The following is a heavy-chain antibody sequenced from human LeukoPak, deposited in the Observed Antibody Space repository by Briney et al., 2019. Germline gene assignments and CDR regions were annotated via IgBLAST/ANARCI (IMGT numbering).Heavy chain of an antibody. J-gene: IGHJ6*03. CDR1: GFSFSSFR. CDR3: ARDEWTYYYYYMDV. D-gene: IGHD3-3*01. CDR2: INQDGSEK. V-gene: IGHV3-7*01. Sequence: PGGSLRLSCVASGFSFSSFRMNWVRQAPGKGLEWVANINQDGSEKYSVDSVKGRFSISRDNAKNSLFLQMNSLRAEDTAVYYCARDEWTYYYYYMDVWGKGTTVTVSS.